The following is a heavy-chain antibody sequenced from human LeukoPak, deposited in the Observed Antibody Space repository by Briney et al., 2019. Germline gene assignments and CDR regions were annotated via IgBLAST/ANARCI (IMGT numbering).Heavy chain of an antibody. D-gene: IGHD5-12*01. CDR3: ARPTITSDAFDI. CDR1: GGSISSYY. J-gene: IGHJ3*02. V-gene: IGHV4-59*01. CDR2: IYYSGST. Sequence: SETLSLTCTVSGGSISSYYWRWIRQPPGKGLEWIGYIYYSGSTNYNPSLKSRVTISVDTSKNQFSLKLSAVTAADTAVYYCARPTITSDAFDIWGQGTMVTVSS.